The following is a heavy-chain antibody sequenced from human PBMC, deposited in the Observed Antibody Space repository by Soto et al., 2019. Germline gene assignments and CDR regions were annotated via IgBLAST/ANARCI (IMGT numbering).Heavy chain of an antibody. D-gene: IGHD2-2*01. V-gene: IGHV1-69*01. CDR3: ARVYKLLSPIWWFDP. Sequence: QVQLVQSGAEVKKPGASVKVSCKASGYTFTGYYMHWVRQAPGQGLEWMGWINPIFGTANYAQKFQGRVTITADESTSTAYMELSSLRSEDTAVYYCARVYKLLSPIWWFDPWGQGTLVTVSS. CDR2: INPIFGTA. CDR1: GYTFTGYY. J-gene: IGHJ5*02.